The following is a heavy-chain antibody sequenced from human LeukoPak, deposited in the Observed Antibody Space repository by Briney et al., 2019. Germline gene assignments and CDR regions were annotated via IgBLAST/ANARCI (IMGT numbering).Heavy chain of an antibody. Sequence: LPGGSLRLSCAASGLTFSSYGMHWVRQAPGKGLEWVAVIWYDGSNKYYADSVKGRFTISRDNSKNTLYLQMNSLRAEDTAVYYCARDFRGGARAFDYWGQGTLVTVSS. V-gene: IGHV3-33*01. CDR1: GLTFSSYG. D-gene: IGHD3-16*01. J-gene: IGHJ4*02. CDR3: ARDFRGGARAFDY. CDR2: IWYDGSNK.